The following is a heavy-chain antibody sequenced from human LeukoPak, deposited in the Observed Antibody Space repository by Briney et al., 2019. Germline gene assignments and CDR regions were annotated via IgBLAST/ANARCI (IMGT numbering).Heavy chain of an antibody. Sequence: GGSLRLSCAASGFTFSSYAMSWVRQAPGKGLEWVSAISGSGGSTYYADSVKGRFTISRDNSKNTLYLQMNSLRAEDTAVYYCAKNGEPTHYYYGMDVWGQGTMVTVSS. V-gene: IGHV3-23*01. CDR2: ISGSGGST. CDR1: GFTFSSYA. J-gene: IGHJ6*02. D-gene: IGHD4-17*01. CDR3: AKNGEPTHYYYGMDV.